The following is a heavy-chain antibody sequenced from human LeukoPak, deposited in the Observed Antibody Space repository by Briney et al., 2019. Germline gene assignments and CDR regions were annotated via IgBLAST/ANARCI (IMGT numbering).Heavy chain of an antibody. Sequence: GRSLRLSCAASGFTFSSYGRRWVRQAPGKGMEWVAVISYDGSNKYYADSVKGRFTISRDNSKNTLYLQMNSLRAEDTAVYYCAKEIAVAGTGPTVAFDIWGQGTIVTVS. J-gene: IGHJ3*02. CDR3: AKEIAVAGTGPTVAFDI. V-gene: IGHV3-30*18. CDR2: ISYDGSNK. CDR1: GFTFSSYG. D-gene: IGHD6-19*01.